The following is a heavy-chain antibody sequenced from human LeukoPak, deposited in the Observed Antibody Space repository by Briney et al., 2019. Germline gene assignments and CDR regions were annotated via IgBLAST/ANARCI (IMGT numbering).Heavy chain of an antibody. D-gene: IGHD6-13*01. CDR1: GFTFSSYG. J-gene: IGHJ6*03. V-gene: IGHV3-30*02. Sequence: PGGSLRLSCAASGFTFSSYGMHWVRQAPGKGLEWVAFIRYDGSNKYYADSVKGRFTVSRDNAKNTLYLQMNSLRAEDTAVYHCARAYDSSFPYYYYMDVWGKGTTVTISS. CDR3: ARAYDSSFPYYYYMDV. CDR2: IRYDGSNK.